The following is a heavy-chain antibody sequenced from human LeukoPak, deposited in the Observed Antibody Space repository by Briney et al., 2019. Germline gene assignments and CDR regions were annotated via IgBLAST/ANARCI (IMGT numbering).Heavy chain of an antibody. J-gene: IGHJ3*02. Sequence: GESLKISCKASGYRFTSYWIGWVRQLPGKGLECMGIIYPRDSDVRYSPSFEGQVTISADTSISTAYLQWSGLMASDTGVYYCARNTPSGGENYLDGSDIWGQGTVVTVSS. CDR2: IYPRDSDV. CDR1: GYRFTSYW. D-gene: IGHD5-24*01. V-gene: IGHV5-51*01. CDR3: ARNTPSGGENYLDGSDI.